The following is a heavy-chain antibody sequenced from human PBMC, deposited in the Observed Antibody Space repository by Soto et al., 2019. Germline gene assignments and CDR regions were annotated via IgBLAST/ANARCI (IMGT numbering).Heavy chain of an antibody. V-gene: IGHV4-4*02. J-gene: IGHJ3*02. CDR2: IYHSGST. D-gene: IGHD6-13*01. CDR1: SGSISSSNW. CDR3: ASNSAEINAFDI. Sequence: QVQLQESGPGLVKPSGTLSLTCAVSSGSISSSNWWSWVRQPPGKGLEWIGEIYHSGSTNYNPSLKRRVTISVDKSKNQFSLNPSSVTAADTAVYYCASNSAEINAFDIWGQGTMVTVSS.